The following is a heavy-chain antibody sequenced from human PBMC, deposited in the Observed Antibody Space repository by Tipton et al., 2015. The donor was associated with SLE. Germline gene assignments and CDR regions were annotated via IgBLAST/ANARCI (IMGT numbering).Heavy chain of an antibody. CDR2: IYYSGST. CDR1: GGSISSYY. D-gene: IGHD2-2*01. J-gene: IGHJ6*03. Sequence: TLSLTCTVSGGSISSYYWSWIRQPPGKGLEWIGDIYYSGSTYYNPSLKSRVTIPVDTSKNQFSLKLSSVTAADTAVYYCARERSLPAARKAPKKGYYYYMDVWGKGTTVTVSS. CDR3: ARERSLPAARKAPKKGYYYYMDV. V-gene: IGHV4-59*12.